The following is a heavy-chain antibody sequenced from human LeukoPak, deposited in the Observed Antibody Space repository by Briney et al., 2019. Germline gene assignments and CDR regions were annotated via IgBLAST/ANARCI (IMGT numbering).Heavy chain of an antibody. Sequence: ASVRVPCKASGYTFTNYDISWVRQAPGQGLEWMGCINGYSGNTNYAQKFQGRVTMTTDISTSTAYMELRSLRSDDTAVYFCARESTSRDDPWGQGTLVTVSS. V-gene: IGHV1-18*01. CDR1: GYTFTNYD. J-gene: IGHJ5*02. D-gene: IGHD2/OR15-2a*01. CDR2: INGYSGNT. CDR3: ARESTSRDDP.